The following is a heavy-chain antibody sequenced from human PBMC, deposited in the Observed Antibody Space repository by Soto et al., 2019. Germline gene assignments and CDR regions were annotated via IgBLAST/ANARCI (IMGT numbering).Heavy chain of an antibody. CDR2: FDPEDGET. D-gene: IGHD5-18*01. V-gene: IGHV1-24*01. CDR3: ATRAAISFDY. J-gene: IGHJ4*02. CDR1: GYTLTELS. Sequence: ASGKVSCKVSGYTLTELSMHWVRQAPGKGLEWMGGFDPEDGETIYAQKLQGRVTMTEDTSTDTAYMELSSLRSEDTAVYYCATRAAISFDYWGQGTLVTVSS.